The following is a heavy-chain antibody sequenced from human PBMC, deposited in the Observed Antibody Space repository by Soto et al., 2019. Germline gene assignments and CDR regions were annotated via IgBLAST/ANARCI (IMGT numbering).Heavy chain of an antibody. CDR2: IYYSGST. J-gene: IGHJ4*02. D-gene: IGHD6-13*01. CDR1: GGSVSSGSYY. CDR3: ARDSGRAAAGTIFDY. V-gene: IGHV4-61*01. Sequence: SETLSLNCTVSGGSVSSGSYYWSWIRQPPGMGLEWIGYIYYSGSTNYNPSLKSRVTISVDTSKNQFSLKLSSVTAADTAVYYCARDSGRAAAGTIFDYWGQGTLVTVSS.